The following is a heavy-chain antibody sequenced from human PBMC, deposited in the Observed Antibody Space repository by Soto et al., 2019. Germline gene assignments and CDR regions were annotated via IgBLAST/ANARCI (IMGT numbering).Heavy chain of an antibody. Sequence: QVQLVQSGAEVKKPGSSVKVSCKASGGTFISYTISWVRQAPGQGLEWMGRIIPILGIANYAQKFQGRVTITADKSTSTAYMELSSLRSEDTAVYYYASRVGGGESGMVVWGQGTTVTVYS. D-gene: IGHD2-15*01. CDR1: GGTFISYT. J-gene: IGHJ6*02. V-gene: IGHV1-69*02. CDR3: ASRVGGGESGMVV. CDR2: IIPILGIA.